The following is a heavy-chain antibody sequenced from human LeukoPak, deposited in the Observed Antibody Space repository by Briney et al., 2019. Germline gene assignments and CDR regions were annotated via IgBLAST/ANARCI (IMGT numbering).Heavy chain of an antibody. CDR1: GFTFSNYW. J-gene: IGHJ3*02. CDR3: VRDQSLWALDI. Sequence: GGSLRLSCAASGFTFSNYWMHWVRQAPGKGLMWVSRIKGDGIDAIGADFVKGRFTTSRDNAKNTLYLQMNSLRAEDTATYYCVRDQSLWALDIWGQGTTVTVSS. CDR2: IKGDGIDA. V-gene: IGHV3-74*01. D-gene: IGHD1-26*01.